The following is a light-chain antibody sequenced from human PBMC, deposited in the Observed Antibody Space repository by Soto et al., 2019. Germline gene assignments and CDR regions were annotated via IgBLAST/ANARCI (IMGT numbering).Light chain of an antibody. CDR1: QSVSSSY. CDR3: QQYGSSPRYT. Sequence: EIVLTQSPGTLSFSPGERATLSCRASQSVSSSYLAWYQHKPGQAPRLLIYGAYSRATGIPDRFSGSGSWTDFTLTISRLEPEDFAVYYCQQYGSSPRYTFGQGTKLEIK. J-gene: IGKJ2*01. V-gene: IGKV3-20*01. CDR2: GAY.